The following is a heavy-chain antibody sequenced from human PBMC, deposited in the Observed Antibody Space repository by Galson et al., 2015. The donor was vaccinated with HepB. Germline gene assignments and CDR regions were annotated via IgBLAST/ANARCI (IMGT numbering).Heavy chain of an antibody. J-gene: IGHJ5*02. CDR2: TYYRPEWYN. CDR3: TRDDWDLNWFDP. D-gene: IGHD2-21*01. CDR1: GDSVSSSSAT. Sequence: CAISGDSVSSSSATWNWIRQSPSRDLEWLGRTYYRPEWYNDYAVSVRSRITINPDTSRNQFSLQLNSVTPEDTAVYYCTRDDWDLNWFDPWGQGTLVIVSS. V-gene: IGHV6-1*01.